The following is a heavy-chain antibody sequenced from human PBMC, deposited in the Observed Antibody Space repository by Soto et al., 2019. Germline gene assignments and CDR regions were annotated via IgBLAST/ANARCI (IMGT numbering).Heavy chain of an antibody. V-gene: IGHV3-15*05. CDR1: GFTFSSAW. J-gene: IGHJ3*02. CDR3: ATSGGGSGGWI. D-gene: IGHD6-19*01. Sequence: GGSLRLSCAGSGFTFSSAWMSWVRQAPGKGLEWVGRIKSKTDGETIDYGASVKGRFTISRDDSTKTLYVQLNSLKTEDTAVYFCATSGGGSGGWIWGQGTMVTVSS. CDR2: IKSKTDGETI.